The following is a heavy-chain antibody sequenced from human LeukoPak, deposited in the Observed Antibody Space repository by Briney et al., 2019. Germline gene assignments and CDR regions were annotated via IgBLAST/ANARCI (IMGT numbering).Heavy chain of an antibody. J-gene: IGHJ4*02. CDR1: GYTFTGYY. CDR2: INPNSGGT. D-gene: IGHD1-26*01. CDR3: ARDHSGSYFGFDY. Sequence: GASVTVSCTASGYTFTGYYMHWVRQAPGQGLEWMGRINPNSGGTNYAQKFQGRVTMTRDTSISTAYMELSRLRSDDTAVYYCARDHSGSYFGFDYWGQGTLVTVSS. V-gene: IGHV1-2*06.